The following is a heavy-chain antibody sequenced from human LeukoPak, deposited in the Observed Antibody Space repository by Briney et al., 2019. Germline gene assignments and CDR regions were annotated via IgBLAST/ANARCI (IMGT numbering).Heavy chain of an antibody. CDR3: ASGKYGSGSYYTLDY. CDR2: IYTSGST. Sequence: SETLSLTCTVSGGSISSYYWSWIRQPAGKGLEWIGRIYTSGSTNYNPSLKSRVTMSVDTSKNQFSLKLSSVTAADTAVYYCASGKYGSGSYYTLDYWGQGTLVTVSS. J-gene: IGHJ4*02. D-gene: IGHD3-10*01. CDR1: GGSISSYY. V-gene: IGHV4-4*07.